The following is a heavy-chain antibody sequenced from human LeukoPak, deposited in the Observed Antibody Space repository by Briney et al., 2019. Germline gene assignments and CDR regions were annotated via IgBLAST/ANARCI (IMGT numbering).Heavy chain of an antibody. Sequence: GGSLRLSCAASGFTFSSYAMSWVRQAPGEGLEWVSAISGSGGSTYYADSVKGRFTISRDNSKNTLYLQMNSLRAEDTAVYYCAKGVRFADYYYMDVWGKGTTVTVSS. J-gene: IGHJ6*03. V-gene: IGHV3-23*01. D-gene: IGHD3-3*01. CDR2: ISGSGGST. CDR3: AKGVRFADYYYMDV. CDR1: GFTFSSYA.